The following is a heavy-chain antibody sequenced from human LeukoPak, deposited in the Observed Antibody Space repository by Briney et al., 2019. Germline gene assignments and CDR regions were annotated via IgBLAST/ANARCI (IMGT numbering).Heavy chain of an antibody. Sequence: GGSLRLSCAASGFTFSSYGMHWVRQAPGKGLEWVAVISYDGSNKYYADSVKGRFTISRDNSKNTLYLQMNSLRAEDTAVYYRAKDLRDYYYYYGMDVWGKGTTVTVSS. CDR3: AKDLRDYYYYYGMDV. CDR2: ISYDGSNK. CDR1: GFTFSSYG. J-gene: IGHJ6*04. V-gene: IGHV3-30*18.